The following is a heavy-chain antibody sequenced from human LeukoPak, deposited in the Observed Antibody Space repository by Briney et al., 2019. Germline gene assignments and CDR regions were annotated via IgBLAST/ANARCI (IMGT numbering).Heavy chain of an antibody. CDR1: GGSISTYY. CDR3: ARCAPSLYTSYFDP. CDR2: IYTNGNT. D-gene: IGHD3-16*01. J-gene: IGHJ5*02. Sequence: PSETLSLTCTVSGGSISTYYWNWIRQPAGKGLEWIGRIYTNGNTNYNPSLKSRVTMSVDTSKNQFSLKLTSVTAADTAVYYCARCAPSLYTSYFDPWGQGTLVTVSS. V-gene: IGHV4-4*07.